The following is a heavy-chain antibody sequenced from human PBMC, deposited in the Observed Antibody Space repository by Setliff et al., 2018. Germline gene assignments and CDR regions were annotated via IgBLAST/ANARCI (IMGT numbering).Heavy chain of an antibody. Sequence: ASVKVSCKASGYTFTNYGLSWVRQAPGQGLEWMGWISGHNGDTKLAQNFQGRVTMTRNISISTAYMELSSLRSEDTAVYYCARGRERGYNFWGQGTLVTVSS. J-gene: IGHJ4*02. CDR1: GYTFTNYG. D-gene: IGHD5-18*01. CDR2: ISGHNGDT. CDR3: ARGRERGYNF. V-gene: IGHV1-8*02.